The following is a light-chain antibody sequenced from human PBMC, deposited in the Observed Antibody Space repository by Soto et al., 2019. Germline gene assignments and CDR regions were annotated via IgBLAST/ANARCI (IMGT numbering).Light chain of an antibody. J-gene: IGKJ1*01. CDR2: GAS. V-gene: IGKV1-6*01. Sequence: AIQMTQSPSSLSASVGDRVTITCRASQDIRGDLGWYQQKPGKAPKALIYGASILQSGVPSRFSGSGFGTDLTLTISSMQPEDFATYYCLQDRNYPRTFGQGTKVESK. CDR3: LQDRNYPRT. CDR1: QDIRGD.